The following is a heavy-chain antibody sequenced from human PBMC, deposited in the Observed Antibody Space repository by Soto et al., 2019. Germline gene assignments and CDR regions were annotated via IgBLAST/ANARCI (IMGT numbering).Heavy chain of an antibody. D-gene: IGHD2-21*02. V-gene: IGHV4-4*02. Sequence: SETLSLTCAVYGGSISSSNWWSWVRQPPGKGLEWIGEIYHSGSTNYNPSLKSRVTISVDKSKNQFSLKLSSVTAADTAVYYCATLTGPAYCGGDCSYWGQGTLVTVSS. CDR1: GGSISSSNW. CDR2: IYHSGST. J-gene: IGHJ4*02. CDR3: ATLTGPAYCGGDCSY.